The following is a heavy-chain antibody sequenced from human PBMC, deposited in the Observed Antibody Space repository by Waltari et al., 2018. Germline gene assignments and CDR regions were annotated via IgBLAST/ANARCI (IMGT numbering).Heavy chain of an antibody. V-gene: IGHV3-7*01. CDR2: IYQDGSGT. Sequence: EVQLVEYGGGSVKPGGSVRPSCAASGFTFSKVWMSWVRMPPGKGLEWVANIYQDGSGTNYVDSVKGRFTTSRDNARNSLYLQMNSLRADDTAVYYCVRDDDGGMGAVWGQGTTVTVSS. CDR3: VRDDDGGMGAV. D-gene: IGHD3-16*01. CDR1: GFTFSKVW. J-gene: IGHJ6*02.